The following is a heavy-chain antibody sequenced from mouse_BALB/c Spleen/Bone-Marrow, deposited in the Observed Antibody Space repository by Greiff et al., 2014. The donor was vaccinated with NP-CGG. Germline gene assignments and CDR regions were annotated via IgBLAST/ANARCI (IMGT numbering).Heavy chain of an antibody. Sequence: DVKLVESGGGLVQPGGSLRLSCATSGFTFTDYYMSWVRQPPGRALEWLGFIRDKANGYTTEYSASVKGRFTISRDNSQSIVYLQMNTLRTEDSATYYCARDDGNYNCFDYWGQGTTLTVSS. J-gene: IGHJ2*01. CDR1: GFTFTDYY. CDR2: IRDKANGYTT. V-gene: IGHV7-3*02. CDR3: ARDDGNYNCFDY. D-gene: IGHD2-1*01.